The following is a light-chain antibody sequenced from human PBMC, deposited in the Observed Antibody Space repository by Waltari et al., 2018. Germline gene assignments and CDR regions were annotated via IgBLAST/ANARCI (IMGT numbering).Light chain of an antibody. CDR3: NSYTSMSTLI. J-gene: IGLJ2*01. V-gene: IGLV2-14*01. CDR1: SSDVGGYNY. Sequence: QSALTQPASVSGSPGQSITISCTGSSSDVGGYNYVSWYQQHPGKAPKLIISEVTSRPSGVSNRFSGSKSGNTASLTISGLQAEDDADYYCNSYTSMSTLIFGGGTKLTVL. CDR2: EVT.